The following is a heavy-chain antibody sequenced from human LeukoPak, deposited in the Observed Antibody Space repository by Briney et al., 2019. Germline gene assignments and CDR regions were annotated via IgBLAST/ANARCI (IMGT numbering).Heavy chain of an antibody. V-gene: IGHV1-2*02. CDR3: ARLLGGCSSTSCYVDY. CDR1: GYTFTGYY. J-gene: IGHJ4*02. D-gene: IGHD2-2*01. Sequence: ASVKVSCKASGYTFTGYYMHWVRQAPGQGLEWMGWINPNSGGTSYAQKFQGRVTMTRDASISTAYMELSRLRSDDTAVYYCARLLGGCSSTSCYVDYWGQGTLVTVSP. CDR2: INPNSGGT.